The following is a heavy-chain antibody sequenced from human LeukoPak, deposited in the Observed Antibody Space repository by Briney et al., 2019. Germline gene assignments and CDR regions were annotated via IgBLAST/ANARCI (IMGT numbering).Heavy chain of an antibody. CDR2: INPSAGST. J-gene: IGHJ4*02. D-gene: IGHD3-22*01. Sequence: ASVKVSCKASGYTFTSYYMHWVRQAPGQGLEWMGIINPSAGSTSYAQKFQGRVTMTRDTSTTTVYMDLSSLRSEDTAVYYCARGDYYDSSGYSHTDYWGQGILVTVSS. CDR1: GYTFTSYY. CDR3: ARGDYYDSSGYSHTDY. V-gene: IGHV1-46*01.